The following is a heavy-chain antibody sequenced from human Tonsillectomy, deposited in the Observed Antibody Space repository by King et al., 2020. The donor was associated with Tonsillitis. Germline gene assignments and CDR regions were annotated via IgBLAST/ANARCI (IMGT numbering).Heavy chain of an antibody. V-gene: IGHV3-43*01. CDR3: VKVGYSSGWFWFDP. J-gene: IGHJ5*02. CDR1: GFTFDDYT. CDR2: ISWDGGST. Sequence: VQLVESGGVVVQPGGSLRLSCAASGFTFDDYTMHWVRHAPGKGLEWVSLISWDGGSTNYVDSVKGRFTISRDNSKNSLYLQMNSLRTEHTAWYYCVKVGYSSGWFWFDPWGQGTLVTVSS. D-gene: IGHD6-19*01.